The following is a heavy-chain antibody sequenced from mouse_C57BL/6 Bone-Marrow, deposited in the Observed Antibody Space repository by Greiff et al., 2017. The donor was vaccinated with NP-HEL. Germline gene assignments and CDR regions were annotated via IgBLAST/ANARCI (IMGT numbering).Heavy chain of an antibody. CDR2: INPSSGYT. D-gene: IGHD1-1*01. CDR3: ARERITTVVFDY. Sequence: QVHVKQSGAELAKPGASVKLSCKASGYTFTSYWMHWVKQRPGQGLEWIGYINPSSGYTKYNQKFKDKATLTADKSSSTAYMQLSSLTYEDSAVYYCARERITTVVFDYWGQGTTLTVSS. J-gene: IGHJ2*01. V-gene: IGHV1-7*01. CDR1: GYTFTSYW.